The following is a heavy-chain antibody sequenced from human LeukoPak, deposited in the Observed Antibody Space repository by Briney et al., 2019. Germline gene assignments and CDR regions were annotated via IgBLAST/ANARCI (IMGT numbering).Heavy chain of an antibody. Sequence: KPSETLSLTCTAPGGSISSYYWSWIRQPPGKGLEWIGYIYYSGSTNYNPSLKSRVTISVDTSKNQFSLKLSSVTAADTAVYYCARVLGYCSSTSCHDYYGMDVWGQGTTVTVSS. D-gene: IGHD2-2*01. CDR2: IYYSGST. CDR1: GGSISSYY. CDR3: ARVLGYCSSTSCHDYYGMDV. J-gene: IGHJ6*02. V-gene: IGHV4-59*01.